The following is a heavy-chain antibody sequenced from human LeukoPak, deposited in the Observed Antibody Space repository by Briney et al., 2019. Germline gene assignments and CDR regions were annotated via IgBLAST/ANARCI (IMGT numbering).Heavy chain of an antibody. V-gene: IGHV3-33*01. CDR2: IWYDGNNK. D-gene: IGHD6-6*01. CDR1: GFTFSNYG. J-gene: IGHJ4*02. CDR3: ARDLYSRSSGQGDY. Sequence: GGSLRLSCAASGFTFSNYGMHWVRQAPGKGLEWVAVIWYDGNNKYYADSVKGRFTISRDNSKDTLYLQMNSLRADDTAVYYCARDLYSRSSGQGDYWGQGTLVIVSS.